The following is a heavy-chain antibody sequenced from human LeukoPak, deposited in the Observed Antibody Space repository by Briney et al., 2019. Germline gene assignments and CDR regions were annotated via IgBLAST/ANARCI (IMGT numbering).Heavy chain of an antibody. J-gene: IGHJ4*02. D-gene: IGHD2-15*01. V-gene: IGHV3-23*01. CDR1: GFTFSSYA. Sequence: GGSLRLSCAASGFTFSSYAMSWVRQAPGKGLEWVSAISGSGGSTYYADSVKGRFTISRDNSKNTLYLQMNSLRAEDTAVYYCAKDRCSGGSCYSGFDYWGQGTLLTVSS. CDR3: AKDRCSGGSCYSGFDY. CDR2: ISGSGGST.